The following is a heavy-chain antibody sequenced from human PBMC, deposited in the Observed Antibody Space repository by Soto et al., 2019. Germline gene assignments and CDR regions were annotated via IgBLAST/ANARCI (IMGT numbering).Heavy chain of an antibody. D-gene: IGHD6-13*01. Sequence: SETLSLTSILSGGPIGRYYWSWNGQSPGRGLEWIGSVYYSDGTNYNPSLKSRVTMSMDKSNNQFSLRLSSVTAADTAVYYCARTESSSCSFFYYGMDVWDQGTTVT. CDR1: GGPIGRYY. CDR3: ARTESSSCSFFYYGMDV. V-gene: IGHV4-59*01. J-gene: IGHJ6*02. CDR2: VYYSDGT.